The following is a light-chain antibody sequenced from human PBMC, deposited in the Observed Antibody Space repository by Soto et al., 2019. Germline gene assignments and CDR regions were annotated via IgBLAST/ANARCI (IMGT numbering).Light chain of an antibody. CDR3: QQYYSYPLT. CDR2: AAS. J-gene: IGKJ2*01. Sequence: AIRMTQSPSSFSASTGDRVTITCRASQGISSYVAWYQQKPGKAPKLLIYAASTLQSGVPSRFSGSGSGTDFTRTISCLQSEDFATYYCQQYYSYPLTFGQGTKLEIK. CDR1: QGISSY. V-gene: IGKV1-8*01.